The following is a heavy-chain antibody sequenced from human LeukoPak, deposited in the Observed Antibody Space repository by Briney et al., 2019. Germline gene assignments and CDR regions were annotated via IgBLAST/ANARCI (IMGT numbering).Heavy chain of an antibody. D-gene: IGHD3-16*01. Sequence: GGSLRLSCAAPGSSYSTHAMTWLRQAPGKGLQSVSTTTDDGGSTHYADAVKGRLTMSRDNSKNTLYLQLNSLRAEDTAVYYCARDVSMDFGGSDCWGPGTLVTVSS. V-gene: IGHV3-23*01. CDR1: GSSYSTHA. CDR3: ARDVSMDFGGSDC. CDR2: TTDDGGST. J-gene: IGHJ4*02.